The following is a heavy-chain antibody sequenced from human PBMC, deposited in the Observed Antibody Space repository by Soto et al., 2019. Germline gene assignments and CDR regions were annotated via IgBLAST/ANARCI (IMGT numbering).Heavy chain of an antibody. D-gene: IGHD2-21*02. Sequence: QVQQVQSGPEVKKPGSSVNISCTAPKTTFSDYGLNWVRQAPGQGLEWMGGIIPVLGTINYAQKFQGRVTINADKSSNTVYMAVSSLTSEDTAVYYCASGTLFCAGDCYFEHWGLGTVVTVSS. V-gene: IGHV1-69*06. CDR3: ASGTLFCAGDCYFEH. CDR1: KTTFSDYG. CDR2: IIPVLGTI. J-gene: IGHJ4*02.